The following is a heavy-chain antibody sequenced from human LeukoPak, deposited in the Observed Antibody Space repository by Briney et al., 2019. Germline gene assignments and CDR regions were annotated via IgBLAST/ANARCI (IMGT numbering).Heavy chain of an antibody. V-gene: IGHV3-21*01. CDR1: GFTFSSYS. CDR2: ISSSSSYI. Sequence: GGSLRLSCAASGFTFSSYSMNWVRQAPGEGLEWVSSISSSSSYIYYADSVKGRFTISRDNAKNSLYLQMNSLRAEDTAVYYCARWIIGAARPGDAFDIWGQGTMVTVSS. D-gene: IGHD6-6*01. CDR3: ARWIIGAARPGDAFDI. J-gene: IGHJ3*02.